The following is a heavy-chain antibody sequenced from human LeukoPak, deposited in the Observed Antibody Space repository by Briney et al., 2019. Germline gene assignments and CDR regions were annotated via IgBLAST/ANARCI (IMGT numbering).Heavy chain of an antibody. V-gene: IGHV1-69*04. J-gene: IGHJ4*02. D-gene: IGHD5-18*01. Sequence: GASVKVSCKASGGTFSSYAISWVRQAPGQGLERMGRIIPILGIANYAQKFQGRVTITADKSTSTAYMELSSLRSEDTAVYYCASIVDTAVFDYWGQGTLVTVSS. CDR3: ASIVDTAVFDY. CDR2: IIPILGIA. CDR1: GGTFSSYA.